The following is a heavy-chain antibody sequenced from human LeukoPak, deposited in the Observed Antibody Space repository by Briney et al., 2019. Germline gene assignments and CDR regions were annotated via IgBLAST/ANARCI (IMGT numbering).Heavy chain of an antibody. V-gene: IGHV3-30*18. Sequence: PGRSLRLSCAASGFTFSSYGMDWVRQAPGKGLEWVAVISYDGSNKYYADSVKGRFTISRDNSKNTLYLQMNSLRAEDTAVYYCAKDFLYYYGSGSYLSGWGQGTLVTVSS. CDR2: ISYDGSNK. CDR1: GFTFSSYG. D-gene: IGHD3-10*01. J-gene: IGHJ4*02. CDR3: AKDFLYYYGSGSYLSG.